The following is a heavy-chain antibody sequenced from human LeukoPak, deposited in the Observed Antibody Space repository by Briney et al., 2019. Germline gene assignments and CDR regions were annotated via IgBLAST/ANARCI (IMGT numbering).Heavy chain of an antibody. D-gene: IGHD3-10*01. CDR2: INPSGGST. Sequence: ASVKVSCKASGYTFTSYYMHWVRQAPGQGLEWMGIINPSGGSTSYAQKFQGRVTMTRNTSVSTAYMELSSLRSEDTAVYYCARAPEYGSGSYTYNWFDPWGQGTLVTVSS. CDR3: ARAPEYGSGSYTYNWFDP. CDR1: GYTFTSYY. V-gene: IGHV1-46*01. J-gene: IGHJ5*02.